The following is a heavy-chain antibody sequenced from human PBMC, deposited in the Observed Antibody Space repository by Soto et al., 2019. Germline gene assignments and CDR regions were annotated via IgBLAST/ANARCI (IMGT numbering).Heavy chain of an antibody. CDR3: ARGGDYDSSDAFEI. CDR2: INHSGST. CDR1: GGSFSGYY. D-gene: IGHD3-22*01. J-gene: IGHJ3*02. Sequence: SETLSLTCAVYGGSFSGYYWSWIRQPPGKGLEWIGEINHSGSTNYNPSLKSRVTISVDTSKNQFSLKLSSVTAADTAVYYCARGGDYDSSDAFEIWGKRTMVTASS. V-gene: IGHV4-34*01.